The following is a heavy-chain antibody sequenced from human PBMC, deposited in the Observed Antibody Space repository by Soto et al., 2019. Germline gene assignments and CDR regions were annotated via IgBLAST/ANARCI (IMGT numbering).Heavy chain of an antibody. Sequence: QVQLQQWGAGLLKPSATLSLTCAVHGGSFSGYYWTWIRQAPGKGLEWVGEATHSGGTNYSRSLRSRVTISVDTSRKQFSLRLSSVTAADTAIYYCARGREMVWFGEETFGVDVWGQGTTVTVSS. V-gene: IGHV4-34*02. CDR1: GGSFSGYY. J-gene: IGHJ6*02. CDR3: ARGREMVWFGEETFGVDV. D-gene: IGHD3-10*01. CDR2: ATHSGGT.